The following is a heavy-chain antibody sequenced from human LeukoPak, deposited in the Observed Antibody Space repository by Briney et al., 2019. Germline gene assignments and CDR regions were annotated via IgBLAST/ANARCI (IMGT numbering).Heavy chain of an antibody. CDR2: IYTSGST. J-gene: IGHJ5*02. D-gene: IGHD2-2*02. Sequence: SETLSLTCTVSGGSISSYYWSWIRQPAGKGLEWIGRIYTSGSTNYNPSLKSRVTMSVDTSKNQFSLKLSSVTAADTAVYYCARDEGYCSSTSCYTLYNWFDPWGQGTLVTVSS. V-gene: IGHV4-4*07. CDR3: ARDEGYCSSTSCYTLYNWFDP. CDR1: GGSISSYY.